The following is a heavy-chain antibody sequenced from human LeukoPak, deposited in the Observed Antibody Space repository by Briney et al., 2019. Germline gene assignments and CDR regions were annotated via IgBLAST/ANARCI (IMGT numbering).Heavy chain of an antibody. D-gene: IGHD3-22*01. CDR1: GGSISSYY. V-gene: IGHV4-4*07. CDR2: IHSSGST. J-gene: IGHJ4*02. Sequence: SETLSLTCTVSGGSISSYYWSWIQQPAGKGLEWIGRIHSSGSTNYDPSLKSRVTMSVDTSKNQFSLKLSSVTAADTAVYYCARSKAYYDSSGYANDCWGQGTLVTVSS. CDR3: ARSKAYYDSSGYANDC.